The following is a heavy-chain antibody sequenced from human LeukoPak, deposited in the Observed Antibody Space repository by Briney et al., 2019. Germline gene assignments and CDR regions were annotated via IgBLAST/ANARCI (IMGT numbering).Heavy chain of an antibody. D-gene: IGHD4-23*01. CDR1: GGSISSYC. CDR2: IYYSGST. CDR3: AREDYGGPIGY. V-gene: IGHV4-59*01. J-gene: IGHJ4*02. Sequence: PSETLSLTCNVSGGSISSYCWSWIRQPPGKGLEWIGCIYYSGSTNYNPSLKSRVTISVDTSKNQFSLKLTSVTAADTAVYYCAREDYGGPIGYWGQGTLVTVSS.